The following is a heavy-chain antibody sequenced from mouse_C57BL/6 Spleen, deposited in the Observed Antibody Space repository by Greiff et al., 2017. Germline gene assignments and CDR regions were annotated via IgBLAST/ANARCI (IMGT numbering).Heavy chain of an antibody. CDR3: ARYPLGDGYSEGWFAY. D-gene: IGHD2-3*01. Sequence: VQLQQSGAELAKPGASVKLSCKASGYTFTSYWMHWVKQRPGQGLEWIGYINPSSGYTKYNQKFKDKATLTADKSSSTAYMQLSSLTYEDSAVYYCARYPLGDGYSEGWFAYWGQGTLVTVSA. J-gene: IGHJ3*01. CDR1: GYTFTSYW. V-gene: IGHV1-7*01. CDR2: INPSSGYT.